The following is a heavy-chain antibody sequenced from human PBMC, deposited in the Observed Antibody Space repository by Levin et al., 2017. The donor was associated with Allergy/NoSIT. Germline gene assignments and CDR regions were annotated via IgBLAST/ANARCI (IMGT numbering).Heavy chain of an antibody. J-gene: IGHJ1*01. CDR3: ARESQYSSGAIAQH. CDR1: GFTFSSYG. V-gene: IGHV3-33*01. D-gene: IGHD6-19*01. CDR2: IWYDGSNK. Sequence: PGGSLRLSCAASGFTFSSYGMHWVRQAPGKGLEWVAVIWYDGSNKYYADSVKGRFTISRDTSKNTLYLQMNSLRAEDTAVYYCARESQYSSGAIAQHWGQGTLVTVSS.